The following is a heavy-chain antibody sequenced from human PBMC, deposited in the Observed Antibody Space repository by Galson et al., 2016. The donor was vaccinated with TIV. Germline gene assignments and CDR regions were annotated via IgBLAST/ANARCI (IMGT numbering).Heavy chain of an antibody. J-gene: IGHJ4*02. CDR3: AREGRDGYNPYFDS. Sequence: SLRLSCAASGFSFSIYSMNWVRQAPGKGLEWISYISTTSTLIYYADSVRGRFTISRDNAKNSLYLQMNSLRAEDTAVYYCAREGRDGYNPYFDSWGQGTLFTVSS. CDR2: ISTTSTLI. V-gene: IGHV3-48*01. CDR1: GFSFSIYS. D-gene: IGHD5-24*01.